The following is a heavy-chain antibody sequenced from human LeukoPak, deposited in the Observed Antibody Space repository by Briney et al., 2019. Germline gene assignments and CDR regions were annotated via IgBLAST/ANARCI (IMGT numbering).Heavy chain of an antibody. V-gene: IGHV4-34*01. CDR3: AGGGGFDI. D-gene: IGHD3-16*01. CDR2: INHSGST. J-gene: IGHJ3*02. CDR1: GGSFSGYY. Sequence: SETLSLTCAVYGGSFSGYYWNWIRQPPGKGLEWIGEINHSGSTHYNPSLKSRVTMSVDTSKNQFSMKLSSVTAADTAVYYCAGGGGFDIWGQGTMVTVSS.